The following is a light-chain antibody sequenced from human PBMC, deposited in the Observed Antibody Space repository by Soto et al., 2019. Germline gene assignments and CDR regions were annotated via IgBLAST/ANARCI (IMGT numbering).Light chain of an antibody. CDR3: QQYHIYSGT. CDR1: QTIDSW. J-gene: IGKJ1*01. Sequence: MHMTQSASTLSASVGNRVTITCRASQTIDSWLAWYQQRTGKPPNLLIYKASTLASGVPSRFSGSGYGTEFNLTINSLQPDDFATYYCQQYHIYSGTFGQGTKVDI. CDR2: KAS. V-gene: IGKV1-5*03.